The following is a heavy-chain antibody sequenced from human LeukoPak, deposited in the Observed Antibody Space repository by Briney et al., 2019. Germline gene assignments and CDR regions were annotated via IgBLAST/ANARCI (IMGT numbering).Heavy chain of an antibody. D-gene: IGHD5-12*01. CDR1: GYTFTSYD. J-gene: IGHJ4*02. CDR2: MNPKSGNT. V-gene: IGHV1-8*01. CDR3: ARVHYGYSGYDNFDY. Sequence: GASVKVSCKASGYTFTSYDINLVRQATGQGLEWMGWMNPKSGNTGYAQKFRGRVTMTRNSSISTAYMELSSLRSEDTAVYYCARVHYGYSGYDNFDYWGQGTLVTVSS.